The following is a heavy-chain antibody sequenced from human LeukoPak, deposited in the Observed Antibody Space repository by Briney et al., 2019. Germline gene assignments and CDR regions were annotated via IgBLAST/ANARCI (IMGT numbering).Heavy chain of an antibody. Sequence: GGSLRLSCAASGFTFSSYSMNWVRQAPGKGREWVSSISSSSSYIYYADSVKGRFTISRDNAKNSLYLQMNSLRAEDTAVYYCARDGQVGSSGHRLYYYYMDVWGKGTTVTISS. CDR1: GFTFSSYS. J-gene: IGHJ6*03. V-gene: IGHV3-21*01. CDR2: ISSSSSYI. CDR3: ARDGQVGSSGHRLYYYYMDV. D-gene: IGHD3-22*01.